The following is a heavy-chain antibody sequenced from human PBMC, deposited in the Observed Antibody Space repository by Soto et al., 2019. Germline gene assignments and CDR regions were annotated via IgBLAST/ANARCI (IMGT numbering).Heavy chain of an antibody. CDR2: IFSNDEK. D-gene: IGHD3-22*01. CDR3: GRILRHDYYPPYY. J-gene: IGHJ4*02. V-gene: IGHV2-26*01. Sequence: QVTLKEYGPVLVKPTATLTLTCTVSGISLSNHRTDVSWIRQPPEQPLEWLAHIFSNDEKSYTTSLKNRLTISKYTSKSQVVLSMTSMAPGDTGTYFCGRILRHDYYPPYYCGQGIQVTVS. CDR1: GISLSNHRTD.